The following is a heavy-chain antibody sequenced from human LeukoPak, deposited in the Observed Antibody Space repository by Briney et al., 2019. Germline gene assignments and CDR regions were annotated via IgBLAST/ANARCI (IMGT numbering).Heavy chain of an antibody. CDR2: IIPIFGTA. V-gene: IGHV1-69*05. CDR1: GGTFSSYA. Sequence: SVKVSCKASGGTFSSYAISWVRQAPGQGLEWMGGIIPIFGTANYAQKFQGRVTITTDESTSTAYMELSSLRSEDTAVYYCARDQLGGSGINWFDPWGQGTLVTVSS. J-gene: IGHJ5*02. D-gene: IGHD3-10*01. CDR3: ARDQLGGSGINWFDP.